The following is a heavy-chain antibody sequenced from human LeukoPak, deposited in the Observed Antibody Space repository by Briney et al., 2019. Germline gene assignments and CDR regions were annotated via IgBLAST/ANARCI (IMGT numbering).Heavy chain of an antibody. CDR1: GGSISSSNW. Sequence: SGTLSLTCAVSGGSISSSNWWSWVRQPPGKGLEWIGEIYHSGSTNYNPSLKSRVTISVDKSKNQFSLKLSSVTAADTAVYYCARDATMVTPYWYFDLWGRGTLVIVSS. J-gene: IGHJ2*01. CDR2: IYHSGST. V-gene: IGHV4-4*02. D-gene: IGHD4/OR15-4a*01. CDR3: ARDATMVTPYWYFDL.